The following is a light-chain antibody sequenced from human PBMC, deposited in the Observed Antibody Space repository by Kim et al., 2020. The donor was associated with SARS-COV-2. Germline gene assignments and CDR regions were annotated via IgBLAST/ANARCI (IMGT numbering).Light chain of an antibody. CDR1: NIGSKS. Sequence: SYELTQPPSVSVAAGKTARITCGGNNIGSKSVHWYQQKPGQAPVLVIYYDSDRPSGIPERFSGSNSGNTATLTISRVEAGDEADYFCQVWDTGSDHVVFG. CDR2: YDS. J-gene: IGLJ2*01. V-gene: IGLV3-21*04. CDR3: QVWDTGSDHVV.